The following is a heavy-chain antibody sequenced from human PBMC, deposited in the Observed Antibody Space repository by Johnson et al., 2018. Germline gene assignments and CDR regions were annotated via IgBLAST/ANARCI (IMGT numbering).Heavy chain of an antibody. V-gene: IGHV1-69*01. D-gene: IGHD2-15*01. J-gene: IGHJ6*03. CDR1: GGTFSSYA. Sequence: QVQLVQSGAEVKKPGASVKVSCKASGGTFSSYAISWVRQAPGQGLEWMGGIIPIFGTANYAQKFQGRVTITADESTSTAYMELSSLRSEDTAVYYCARAVRDRRGVVDRGHYYYYRDGWGKGTTVTVAS. CDR2: IIPIFGTA. CDR3: ARAVRDRRGVVDRGHYYYYRDG.